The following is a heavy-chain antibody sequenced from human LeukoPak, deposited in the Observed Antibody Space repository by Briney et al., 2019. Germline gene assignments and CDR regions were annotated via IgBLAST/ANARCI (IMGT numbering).Heavy chain of an antibody. J-gene: IGHJ4*02. Sequence: SVKVSCKASGGTFSSYAISWVRLAPGQGLEWMGGIIPILGTANYAQKFQGRVTITADESTSTAYMELSSLRSEDTAVYYCARRHVKGNLGFYYFDYWGQGTLVTVSS. CDR2: IIPILGTA. D-gene: IGHD3-10*01. V-gene: IGHV1-69*13. CDR3: ARRHVKGNLGFYYFDY. CDR1: GGTFSSYA.